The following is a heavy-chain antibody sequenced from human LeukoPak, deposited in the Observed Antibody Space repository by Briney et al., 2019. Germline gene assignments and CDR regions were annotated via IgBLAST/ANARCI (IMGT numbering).Heavy chain of an antibody. CDR1: GGSISSYY. V-gene: IGHV4-59*01. D-gene: IGHD3-22*01. Sequence: QPSETLSLTCTVSGGSISSYYWSWIRQPPGKGLEWIGYIYYSGSTNYNPSLKSRVTVSVDTSKNQFSLKLSSVTAADTAVYYCASTTRRYYYDSSGSPSFDYWGQGTLVTVSS. CDR2: IYYSGST. J-gene: IGHJ4*02. CDR3: ASTTRRYYYDSSGSPSFDY.